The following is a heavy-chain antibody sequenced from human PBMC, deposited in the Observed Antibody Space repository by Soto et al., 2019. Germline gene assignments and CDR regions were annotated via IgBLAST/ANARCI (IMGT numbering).Heavy chain of an antibody. D-gene: IGHD3-22*01. Sequence: QVQLEQSGAEVKKPGSSVRVSCRASGGAFSNFAFSWVRQAPGQGPEWMGGIIPIFGTTRYAQKFQGRLTIPADESTTTVYKALSRLTYEDTALYYCAKDSCRGYDRSDYFQRLWFDPWGQGTLVTVSS. V-gene: IGHV1-69*01. J-gene: IGHJ5*02. CDR1: GGAFSNFA. CDR2: IIPIFGTT. CDR3: AKDSCRGYDRSDYFQRLWFDP.